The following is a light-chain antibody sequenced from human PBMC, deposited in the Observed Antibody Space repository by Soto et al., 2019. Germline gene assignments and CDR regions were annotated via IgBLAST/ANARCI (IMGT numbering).Light chain of an antibody. CDR1: QSLSSSH. J-gene: IGKJ1*01. V-gene: IGKV3-20*01. CDR2: DAS. CDR3: QHLSA. Sequence: EIVLTQSPGTLSLSPGERASLSCRASQSLSSSHLIWYQQKPGQAPRLLIYDASSRATGIPDRFSGGGSGTDLTLTISRLEPEDFAVYYCQHLSAFGQGTKVEIK.